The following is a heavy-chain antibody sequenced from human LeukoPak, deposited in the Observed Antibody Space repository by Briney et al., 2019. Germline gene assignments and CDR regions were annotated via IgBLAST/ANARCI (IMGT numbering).Heavy chain of an antibody. Sequence: GGSLRLSCAASEFPFSNYAMSWVRQAPGKGLEWVSAFSGSGDNTYYADSVKGRFTISRDNSKNTLYLQMNSLRAEDTAVYYCAKDRGYNYGNPLCWGQGTLVTVSS. CDR2: FSGSGDNT. J-gene: IGHJ4*02. D-gene: IGHD5-18*01. CDR3: AKDRGYNYGNPLC. V-gene: IGHV3-23*01. CDR1: EFPFSNYA.